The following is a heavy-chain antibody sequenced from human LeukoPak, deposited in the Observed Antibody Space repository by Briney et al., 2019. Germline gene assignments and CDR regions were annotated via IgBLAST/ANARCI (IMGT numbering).Heavy chain of an antibody. CDR1: GFTFSNYE. CDR2: ISSSGTLM. V-gene: IGHV3-48*03. Sequence: PGGSLRLSCAASGFTFSNYEMNWVRQAPGKGLEWVSCISSSGTLMFYSDSVKGRFTVSRDNASVSLQMHSLRAEDTALYYCARSITDYGDYDSPFFDYWGQGTLVTVSS. CDR3: ARSITDYGDYDSPFFDY. J-gene: IGHJ4*02. D-gene: IGHD4-17*01.